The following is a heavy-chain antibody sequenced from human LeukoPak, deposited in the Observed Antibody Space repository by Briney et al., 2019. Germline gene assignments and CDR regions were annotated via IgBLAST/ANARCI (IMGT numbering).Heavy chain of an antibody. J-gene: IGHJ4*02. CDR2: ISWDGTT. CDR1: T. CDR3: VKDLSYETSGSFFDF. D-gene: IGHD3-22*01. V-gene: IGHV3-43*01. Sequence: GGSLRLSCAASTMHWVRQAPGKTLEWVSLISWDGTTYYADSVKGRFTISRDNGKDSLYLQMDTLRSEDTAFYYCVKDLSYETSGSFFDFWGQGTLVTVS.